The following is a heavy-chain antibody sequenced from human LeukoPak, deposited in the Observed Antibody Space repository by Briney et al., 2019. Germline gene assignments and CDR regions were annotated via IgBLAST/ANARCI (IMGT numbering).Heavy chain of an antibody. V-gene: IGHV3-43*02. J-gene: IGHJ4*02. CDR1: GFTFDDYA. D-gene: IGHD3-22*01. CDR3: AKDRSVYYYDSSGWPVDY. CDR2: ISGDGGST. Sequence: PGGSLRLSCAASGFTFDDYAMHWVRQAPGKGLEWVSLISGDGGSTYYADSVKGRFTISRDNSKNSPYLQMNSLRTEDTALYYCAKDRSVYYYDSSGWPVDYWGQGTLVTVSS.